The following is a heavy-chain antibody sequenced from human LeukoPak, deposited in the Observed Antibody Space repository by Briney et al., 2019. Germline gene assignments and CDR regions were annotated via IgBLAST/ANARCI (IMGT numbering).Heavy chain of an antibody. J-gene: IGHJ6*03. V-gene: IGHV1-69*13. CDR1: GGTFSSYA. Sequence: SVKVSCKASGGTFSSYAISWVRQAPGQGLEWMGGIIPIFGTANYAQKFQGRVTITADESTSTAYMELSSLRSEGTAVYYCASGEGYCTNGVCFAEYYYMDVWGKGTTVTVSS. CDR3: ASGEGYCTNGVCFAEYYYMDV. D-gene: IGHD2-8*01. CDR2: IIPIFGTA.